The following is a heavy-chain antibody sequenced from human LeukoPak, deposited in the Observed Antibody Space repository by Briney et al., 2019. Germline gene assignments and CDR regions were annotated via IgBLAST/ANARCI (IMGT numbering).Heavy chain of an antibody. CDR3: ARDCEWCGSGSYPTLLFRYYGMDV. CDR2: ISSSSSTT. J-gene: IGHJ6*02. V-gene: IGHV3-48*01. Sequence: GGSLRLSCAASGFTFSSYSMNWVRQAPGKGLEWVSYISSSSSTTYYADSVKGRFTISRDNAKNSLYLQMNSLRAEDTAVYYCARDCEWCGSGSYPTLLFRYYGMDVWGQGATVTVSS. D-gene: IGHD3-10*01. CDR1: GFTFSSYS.